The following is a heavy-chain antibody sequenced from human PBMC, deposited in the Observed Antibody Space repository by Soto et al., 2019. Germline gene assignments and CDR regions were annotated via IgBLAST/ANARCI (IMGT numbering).Heavy chain of an antibody. V-gene: IGHV3-9*01. Sequence: SLRLSCAASGLTFDDYAMHWVRQAPGKGLEWVSNINWNSGSIGYADSVKGRFTISRDNAKNSLYLQMNSVRVEDTALYYCAKDTSSGGLAKGAFDIWGQGTMVTVSS. D-gene: IGHD6-19*01. CDR2: INWNSGSI. CDR3: AKDTSSGGLAKGAFDI. CDR1: GLTFDDYA. J-gene: IGHJ3*02.